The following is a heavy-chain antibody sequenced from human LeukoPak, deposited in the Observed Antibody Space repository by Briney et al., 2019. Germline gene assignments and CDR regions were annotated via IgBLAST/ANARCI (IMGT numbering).Heavy chain of an antibody. CDR3: ARDLGYSYGYVGGYYFDY. J-gene: IGHJ4*02. V-gene: IGHV3-30-3*01. CDR2: ISYDGSNK. D-gene: IGHD5-18*01. Sequence: HPGGSLRLSCAASGFTFSSYAMHWVRQAPGKGLEWVAVISYDGSNKYYADSVKGRFTISRDNSKNTLYLQMNSLRAEDTAVYYCARDLGYSYGYVGGYYFDYWGQGTLVTVSS. CDR1: GFTFSSYA.